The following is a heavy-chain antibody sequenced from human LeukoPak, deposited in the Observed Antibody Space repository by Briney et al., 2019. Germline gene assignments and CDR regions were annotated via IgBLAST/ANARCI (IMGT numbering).Heavy chain of an antibody. Sequence: SYTLSLNCTVSGVSIARSRNYWGWIRLPPGKGLEWIGTIYSSGGPYSNPSLKSRVTISVDTSKSQFSLNLSSVTAADTAVYYCARIRNPKWYFDDWGQGTLVTVSS. J-gene: IGHJ4*02. CDR1: GVSIARSRNY. CDR2: IYSSGGP. D-gene: IGHD2-15*01. V-gene: IGHV4-39*01. CDR3: ARIRNPKWYFDD.